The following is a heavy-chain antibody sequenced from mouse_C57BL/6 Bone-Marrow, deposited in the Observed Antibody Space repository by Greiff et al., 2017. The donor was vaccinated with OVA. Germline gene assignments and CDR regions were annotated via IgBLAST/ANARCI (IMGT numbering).Heavy chain of an antibody. CDR2: ISHLAYSI. V-gene: IGHV5-15*01. Sequence: EVKLVESGGGLVQPGGSLKLSCAASGFTFSDYGMAWVRQAPRQGPEWVAFISHLAYSIYYADTVTGRFTLSRENAKNTLYLEMSSLRSEDTAMYYCARQGYGYDRAAWFAYWGQGTLVTVSA. CDR1: GFTFSDYG. CDR3: ARQGYGYDRAAWFAY. D-gene: IGHD2-2*01. J-gene: IGHJ3*01.